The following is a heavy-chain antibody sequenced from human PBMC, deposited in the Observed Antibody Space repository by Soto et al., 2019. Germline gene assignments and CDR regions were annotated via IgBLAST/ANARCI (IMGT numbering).Heavy chain of an antibody. Sequence: EVQLLESGRGLVQPGGSLRLSCTASGFTFRNYAMTWVRQAPGKGLEWVSSISASGGSTYYADFVKGRFTISRDKSKNTLSLYMNSLRADDTAIYYCAKDGSGAYVGRPFDYWGQGTLVTVSS. CDR1: GFTFRNYA. CDR2: ISASGGST. CDR3: AKDGSGAYVGRPFDY. V-gene: IGHV3-23*01. D-gene: IGHD4-17*01. J-gene: IGHJ4*02.